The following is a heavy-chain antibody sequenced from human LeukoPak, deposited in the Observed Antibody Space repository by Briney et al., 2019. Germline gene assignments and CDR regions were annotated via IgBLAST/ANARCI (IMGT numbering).Heavy chain of an antibody. CDR3: ARQQGYDILTGYYFDY. CDR1: GGSISSGDYY. J-gene: IGHJ4*02. D-gene: IGHD3-9*01. V-gene: IGHV4-30-4*01. Sequence: PSETLSLTCTVSGGSISSGDYYWSWIRQPPGKGLEWIGYIYYSGSTYYNPSLKSRVTTSVDTSKNQFSLKLSSVTAADTAVYYCARQQGYDILTGYYFDYWGQGTLVTVSS. CDR2: IYYSGST.